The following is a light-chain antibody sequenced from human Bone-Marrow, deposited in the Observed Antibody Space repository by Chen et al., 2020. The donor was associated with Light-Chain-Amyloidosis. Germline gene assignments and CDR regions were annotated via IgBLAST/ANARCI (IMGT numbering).Light chain of an antibody. J-gene: IGLJ1*01. CDR1: SSNIGINY. CDR3: AQCDDSQSDYV. CDR2: RNN. Sequence: QSVLTQPPSASGTPGQRVTISCSGASSNIGINYVYWYQHFPGAAPNLLIHRNNQRPSGLRDLLAAPSCGTSASLDISAGRTADEAAEYCAQCDDSQSDYVSGTGTKVTVL. V-gene: IGLV1-47*01.